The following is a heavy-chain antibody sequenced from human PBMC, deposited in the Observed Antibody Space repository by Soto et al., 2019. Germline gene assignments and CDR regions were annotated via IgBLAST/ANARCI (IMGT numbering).Heavy chain of an antibody. V-gene: IGHV1-69*12. D-gene: IGHD5-18*01. J-gene: IGHJ4*02. Sequence: QVQLVQSGAEVKKPGSSVKVSCKASGGTFSSYGISWVRQAPGQGLEWMGGSIPVSGTANYAQKFQGRVTITADESTSTAYMELSSLRSEDTAVYYCARDLNSYGYGRDYWGQGTLVTVSS. CDR2: SIPVSGTA. CDR3: ARDLNSYGYGRDY. CDR1: GGTFSSYG.